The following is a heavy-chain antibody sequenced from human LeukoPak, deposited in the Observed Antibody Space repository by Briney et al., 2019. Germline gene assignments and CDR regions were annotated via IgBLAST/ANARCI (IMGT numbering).Heavy chain of an antibody. CDR1: GFTFRSYW. V-gene: IGHV3-74*01. CDR3: ARGSLVHYYGSGSYRIRAGFDS. Sequence: GGSLRLSCEASGFTFRSYWMHWVRQAPGKGLVWVSRINGDGSSTSYADSVKGRFTISRDNAKNSLYLQMNSLRAEDTAVYYCARGSLVHYYGSGSYRIRAGFDSWGQGTLVTVSS. J-gene: IGHJ4*02. D-gene: IGHD3-10*01. CDR2: INGDGSST.